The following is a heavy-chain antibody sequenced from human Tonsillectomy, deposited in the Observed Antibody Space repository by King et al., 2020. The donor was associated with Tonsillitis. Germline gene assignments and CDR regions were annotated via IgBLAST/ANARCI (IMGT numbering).Heavy chain of an antibody. J-gene: IGHJ6*02. CDR1: GFTFSSYG. D-gene: IGHD3-16*01. V-gene: IGHV3-30*03. Sequence: VQLVQSGGGVVQPGRSLRLSCAASGFTFSSYGMHWVRQAPGKGLEWVAVMSYDGSNKYYADSVKGRFTISRDNSKNTLYLQMNSLRAEDTAVYYCARDHVPPCVWGSYYFYYDMNVWGQGTTVTVSS. CDR3: ARDHVPPCVWGSYYFYYDMNV. CDR2: MSYDGSNK.